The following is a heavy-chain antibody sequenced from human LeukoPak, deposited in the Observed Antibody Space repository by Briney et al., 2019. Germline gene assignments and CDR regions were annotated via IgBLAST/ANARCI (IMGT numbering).Heavy chain of an antibody. CDR3: AKDRRGNAPRGAFDI. CDR2: ISSSSSYI. V-gene: IGHV3-21*04. J-gene: IGHJ3*02. Sequence: GGSLRLSCAASGFTFSSYSMNWVRQAPGKGLEWVSSISSSSSYIYYADSVKGRFTISRDNAKNSLYLQMNGLRAEDTAVYYCAKDRRGNAPRGAFDIWGQGTMVTVSS. CDR1: GFTFSSYS. D-gene: IGHD1-1*01.